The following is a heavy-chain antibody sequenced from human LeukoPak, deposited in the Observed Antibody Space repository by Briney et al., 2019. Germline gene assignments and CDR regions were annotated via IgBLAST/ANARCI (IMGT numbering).Heavy chain of an antibody. V-gene: IGHV4-59*01. D-gene: IGHD6-19*01. CDR1: GGSFSDYY. J-gene: IGHJ4*02. Sequence: SETLSLTCAVYGGSFSDYYWSWIRQPPGKGLEWIGFIYYSGSANYNPSLKSRVTMSVDMSKNQFSLKLSSVTAADTAFYYCARDRDSSGWFDYWGQGALVTVSS. CDR3: ARDRDSSGWFDY. CDR2: IYYSGSA.